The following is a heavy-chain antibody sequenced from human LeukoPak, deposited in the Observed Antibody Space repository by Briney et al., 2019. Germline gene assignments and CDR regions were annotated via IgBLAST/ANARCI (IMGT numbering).Heavy chain of an antibody. Sequence: GGSLRLSCAASGFTVSSNYMSWVRQAPGKGLEWVSVIYSGGSTYYADSVKGRFTISRDNSKNTLYLQMNSLRAEDTAVYYCARVDSRPQGEDGDAKDNYYYYYGMDVWGQGTTVTVSS. CDR3: ARVDSRPQGEDGDAKDNYYYYYGMDV. CDR2: IYSGGST. D-gene: IGHD4-17*01. V-gene: IGHV3-53*01. J-gene: IGHJ6*02. CDR1: GFTVSSNY.